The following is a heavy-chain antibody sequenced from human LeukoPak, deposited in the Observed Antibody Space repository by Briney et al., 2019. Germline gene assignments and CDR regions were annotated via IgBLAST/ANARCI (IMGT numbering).Heavy chain of an antibody. CDR3: ASLGTLRS. D-gene: IGHD7-27*01. Sequence: SETLSLTCTVSGASVSSSSYYWGWIRQPPGKGLEWIGSISYSGTNYNNPSLKSRVSISKDTYKNQFSVKLTSVTAADTAMYYCASLGTLRSWGQGTLVTVSS. CDR1: GASVSSSSYY. V-gene: IGHV4-39*01. CDR2: ISYSGTN. J-gene: IGHJ5*02.